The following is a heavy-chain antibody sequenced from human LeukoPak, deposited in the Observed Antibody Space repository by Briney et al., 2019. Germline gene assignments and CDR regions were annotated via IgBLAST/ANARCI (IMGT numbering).Heavy chain of an antibody. CDR1: GYTFTSYA. V-gene: IGHV7-4-1*02. CDR3: ARVGYHDSSGYPNWFDP. J-gene: IGHJ5*02. Sequence: ASVKVSCKASGYTFTSYAMNWVRQAPGQGLEWMGWINTNTGNPTYAQGFTGRFVFSFDTSVSTAYLQISSLKAEDTAVYYCARVGYHDSSGYPNWFDPWGQGTLVTVSS. CDR2: INTNTGNP. D-gene: IGHD3-22*01.